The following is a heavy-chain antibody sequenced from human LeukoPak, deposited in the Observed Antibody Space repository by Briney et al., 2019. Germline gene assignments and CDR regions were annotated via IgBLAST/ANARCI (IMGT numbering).Heavy chain of an antibody. V-gene: IGHV5-51*01. CDR1: GHRFTNHW. Sequence: GESLKISCEVSGHRFTNHWIGWVRQMPGKGLEWMGIINLGDSDTKYSPSFQGQVTISLDKSISTAYLQWRSLKASDTAMYYCARRPYSGSPNWFDPWGQGTLDTVSS. CDR2: INLGDSDT. CDR3: ARRPYSGSPNWFDP. J-gene: IGHJ5*02. D-gene: IGHD1-26*01.